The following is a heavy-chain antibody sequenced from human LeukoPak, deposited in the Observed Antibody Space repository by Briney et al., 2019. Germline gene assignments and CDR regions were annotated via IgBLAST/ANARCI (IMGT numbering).Heavy chain of an antibody. CDR3: ARHYGDYDGGYFDY. V-gene: IGHV4-39*01. D-gene: IGHD4-17*01. Sequence: SETLSLTCAVYGGSLSGYYWSWIRQPPGKGLEWIGSIYYSGSTYYNPSLKSRVTISVDTSKNQFSLKLSSVTAADTAVYYCARHYGDYDGGYFDYWGQGTLVTVSS. CDR2: IYYSGST. CDR1: GGSLSGYY. J-gene: IGHJ4*02.